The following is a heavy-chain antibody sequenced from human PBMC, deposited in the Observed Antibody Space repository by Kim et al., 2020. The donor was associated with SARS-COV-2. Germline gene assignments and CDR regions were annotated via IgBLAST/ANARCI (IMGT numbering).Heavy chain of an antibody. D-gene: IGHD6-19*01. J-gene: IGHJ5*02. V-gene: IGHV4-59*08. CDR2: IYYSGST. CDR3: ARQGVVAGPSYNWFDP. CDR1: GGSISSYY. Sequence: SETLSLTCTVSGGSISSYYWSWIRQPPGKGLEWIGYIYYSGSTNYNPSLKSRVTISVDTSKNQFSLKLSSVTAADTAVYYCARQGVVAGPSYNWFDPWGQGTLVTVSS.